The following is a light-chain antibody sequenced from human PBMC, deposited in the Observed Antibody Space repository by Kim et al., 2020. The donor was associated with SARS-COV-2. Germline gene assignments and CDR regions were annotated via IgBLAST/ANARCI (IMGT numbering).Light chain of an antibody. Sequence: LSPGERATLSCKASQRVTSGYLAWYQQKPGQAPRLLIYDASSRATGIPGRFSGSGSGTDFTLTISRLEPEDFAVYFCQQYGGSPGTFGQGTKLEIK. V-gene: IGKV3-20*01. CDR3: QQYGGSPGT. J-gene: IGKJ2*01. CDR2: DAS. CDR1: QRVTSGY.